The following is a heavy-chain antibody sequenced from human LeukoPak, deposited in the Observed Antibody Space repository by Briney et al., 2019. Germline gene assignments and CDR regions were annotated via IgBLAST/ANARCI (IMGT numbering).Heavy chain of an antibody. CDR3: ARIPNYYGSGSYVDY. CDR1: GGSISSYY. V-gene: IGHV4-59*01. Sequence: PSETLSLTCTVSGGSISSYYWSWIRQPPGKGLEWIGYIYYSGITNYNPSLKSRVTISVDTSKSQLSLKLSSVTAADTAVYYCARIPNYYGSGSYVDYWGQGTLVTVSS. D-gene: IGHD3-10*01. J-gene: IGHJ4*02. CDR2: IYYSGIT.